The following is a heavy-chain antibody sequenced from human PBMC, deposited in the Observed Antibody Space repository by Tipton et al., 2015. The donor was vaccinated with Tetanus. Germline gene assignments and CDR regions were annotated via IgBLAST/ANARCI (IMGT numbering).Heavy chain of an antibody. J-gene: IGHJ3*01. CDR2: IYPGDSYS. Sequence: SLRLSCKGSGYMFSSHWIGWVRQVPGKGLEWLGTIYPGDSYSTYSPSFEGQVTISVDRSIDTAYLQWGSLKASDTAIYYCARPLTSVAFGGFAFDVWGQGTLVTVSS. CDR3: ARPLTSVAFGGFAFDV. V-gene: IGHV5-51*01. CDR1: GYMFSSHW. D-gene: IGHD3-16*01.